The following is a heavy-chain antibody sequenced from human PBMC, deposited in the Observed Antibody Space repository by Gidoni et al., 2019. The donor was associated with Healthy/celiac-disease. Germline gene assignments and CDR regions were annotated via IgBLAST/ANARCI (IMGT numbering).Heavy chain of an antibody. CDR3: SRVGWIYCGGDCYSRAFDI. CDR1: GYTCTSYG. J-gene: IGHJ3*02. Sequence: QVQMVQSGAEVKKPGASVKVSCEASGYTCTSYGISWVRQAPGQGLEWIGWISAYNCNTNYAQKLQGRVTMTTDTSTSSAYMGLRGLRSDDSAVYYCSRVGWIYCGGDCYSRAFDIWGQGTMFTVSS. CDR2: ISAYNCNT. V-gene: IGHV1-18*01. D-gene: IGHD2-21*02.